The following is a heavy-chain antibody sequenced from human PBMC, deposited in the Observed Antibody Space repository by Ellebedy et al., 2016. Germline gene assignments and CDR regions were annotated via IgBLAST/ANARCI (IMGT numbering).Heavy chain of an antibody. D-gene: IGHD3-10*02. CDR1: GGSISSSTYY. CDR2: VSYSGST. Sequence: SETLSLXXTVSGGSISSSTYYWTWIRQPPGKGLEWIGYVSYSGSTIYNPSLKSRVTISIDTSKNRFSLKLTSVTAADTAVYYCARDPMWGFDPWGQGTLVTVSS. J-gene: IGHJ5*02. V-gene: IGHV4-61*01. CDR3: ARDPMWGFDP.